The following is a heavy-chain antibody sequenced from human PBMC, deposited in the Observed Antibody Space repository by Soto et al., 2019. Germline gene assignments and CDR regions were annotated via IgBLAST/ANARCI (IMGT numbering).Heavy chain of an antibody. D-gene: IGHD6-6*01. CDR2: INPNSGGT. Sequence: ASVKVSCKASGYTFTGYYMHWVRQAPGQGLEWMGWINPNSGGTNYAQKFQGWVTMTRDTSISTAYMEVSRLRSDDPAVYYCARVEYSSSGYYYGMDVWGQGTTVTVSS. CDR1: GYTFTGYY. V-gene: IGHV1-2*04. CDR3: ARVEYSSSGYYYGMDV. J-gene: IGHJ6*02.